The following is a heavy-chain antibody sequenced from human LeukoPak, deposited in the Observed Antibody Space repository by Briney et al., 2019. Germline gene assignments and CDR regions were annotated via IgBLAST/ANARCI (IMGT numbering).Heavy chain of an antibody. CDR1: GYTFINYY. CDR3: ARSYSGSYYAESGVDY. V-gene: IGHV1-46*01. D-gene: IGHD1-26*01. J-gene: IGHJ4*02. Sequence: GASVKVSCKASGYTFINYYMHWVRQAPGQGLGWMGIINPSGGSTRYAQKFQGRVTMTRDTSTSTVYMELSSLRSEDTAVYYCARSYSGSYYAESGVDYWGQGTLVTVSS. CDR2: INPSGGST.